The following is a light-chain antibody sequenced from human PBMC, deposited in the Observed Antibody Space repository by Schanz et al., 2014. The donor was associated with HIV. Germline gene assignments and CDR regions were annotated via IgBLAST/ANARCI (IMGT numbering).Light chain of an antibody. V-gene: IGLV2-14*01. Sequence: QSALTQPASVSGSPGQSISISCTGTSGDVGSYNYVSWYQQYPGKAPKLIIFEVNKRPSGVSNRFSGSKSGNTASLTVSGLQAEDEADYYCCSYAGSYTVFGGGTKLTVL. CDR2: EVN. CDR1: SGDVGSYNY. CDR3: CSYAGSYTV. J-gene: IGLJ3*02.